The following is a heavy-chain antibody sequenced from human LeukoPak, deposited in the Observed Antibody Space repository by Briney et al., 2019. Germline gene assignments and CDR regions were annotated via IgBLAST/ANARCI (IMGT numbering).Heavy chain of an antibody. J-gene: IGHJ4*02. CDR3: ARAWYYYDSSGYPNLAFDY. CDR1: GFTFSNYW. V-gene: IGHV3-7*01. Sequence: GGSLRLSCAASGFTFSNYWMNWVRQAPGKGLEWVANIKQDGSKKYSVDSVKGRFTVSRDNAKNSLYLQMNSLRAEDTAVYYCARAWYYYDSSGYPNLAFDYWGQGTLVTVSS. D-gene: IGHD3-22*01. CDR2: IKQDGSKK.